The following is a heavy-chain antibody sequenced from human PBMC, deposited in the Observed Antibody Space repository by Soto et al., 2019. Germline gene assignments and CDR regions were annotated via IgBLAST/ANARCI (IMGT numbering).Heavy chain of an antibody. CDR1: GYTFTSYY. Sequence: ASVKVSCKASGYTFTSYYIHWVRQAPGQGLVWLGIINPSGGSTRYAQKFQGRVTMTRDTSTSTVYMELSSLTSEDTAVYYCARDMSSSSWVPRFFDIWGQGTMVTGS. CDR3: ARDMSSSSWVPRFFDI. J-gene: IGHJ3*02. V-gene: IGHV1-46*03. D-gene: IGHD6-13*01. CDR2: INPSGGST.